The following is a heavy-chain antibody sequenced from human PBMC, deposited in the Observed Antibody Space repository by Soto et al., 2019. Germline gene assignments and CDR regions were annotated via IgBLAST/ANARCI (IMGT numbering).Heavy chain of an antibody. CDR2: ISGSGVST. D-gene: IGHD1-26*01. Sequence: PGGSLRLSCAASGFTFSNYAMSWVRQAPGKGLEWVSGISGSGVSTYYADSVKGRFTISRDNSKNTLYVQMSSLRAEDRAVYYCAKDAQWELLLRYFDYWGQGTLVTVSS. V-gene: IGHV3-23*01. CDR3: AKDAQWELLLRYFDY. CDR1: GFTFSNYA. J-gene: IGHJ4*02.